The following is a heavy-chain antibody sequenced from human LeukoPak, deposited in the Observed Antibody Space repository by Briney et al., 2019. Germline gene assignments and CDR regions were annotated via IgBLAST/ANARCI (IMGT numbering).Heavy chain of an antibody. D-gene: IGHD3-3*01. CDR2: IYSNGNT. CDR3: ARSPTYDFWSGYYYFDP. V-gene: IGHV4-59*01. CDR1: GGSFSSSY. Sequence: SETLSLTCIVSGGSFSSSYWSWIRRPPGKGLEWIAYIYSNGNTNSNPSLKSRVTIAVDTSQSQFSLKLSSVTAADTAVYYCARSPTYDFWSGYYYFDPWGQGTLVTVSS. J-gene: IGHJ5*02.